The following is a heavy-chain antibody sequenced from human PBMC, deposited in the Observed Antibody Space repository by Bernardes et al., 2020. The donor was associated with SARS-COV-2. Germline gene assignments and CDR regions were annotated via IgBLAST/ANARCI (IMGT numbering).Heavy chain of an antibody. D-gene: IGHD5-18*01. V-gene: IGHV3-74*01. CDR3: ASGTPMFKDGMDV. J-gene: IGHJ6*02. CDR1: GFTFSDYW. Sequence: GGSLRLSCAASGFTFSDYWMHWVRQTPGKGLVWVSRIHSEGTVTSYVDSVKGRFTISRDNVKNTLYLQMSSLRAEDTGVYYCASGTPMFKDGMDVWGQGTTVIVSS. CDR2: IHSEGTVT.